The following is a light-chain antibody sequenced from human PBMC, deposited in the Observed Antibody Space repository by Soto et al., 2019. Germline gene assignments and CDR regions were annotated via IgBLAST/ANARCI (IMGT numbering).Light chain of an antibody. J-gene: IGLJ3*02. CDR2: SNN. V-gene: IGLV1-44*01. CDR3: VAWDDNLKGRV. Sequence: QSVLTQPPSASGTPGQRVTISCFGSTSNIGSNTVHWYQQLPGTAPKLLIYSNNERPSGVPDRFSGSKSGTSASLAISGLQSEDEADYYCVAWDDNLKGRVFGGGTKLTVL. CDR1: TSNIGSNT.